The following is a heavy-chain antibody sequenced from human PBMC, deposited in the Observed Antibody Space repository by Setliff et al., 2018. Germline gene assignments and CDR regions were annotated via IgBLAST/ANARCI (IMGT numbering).Heavy chain of an antibody. CDR1: GGSFSGYY. J-gene: IGHJ4*02. Sequence: SETLSLTCAVYGGSFSGYYWSWIRQPPGKGLEWIGEINHSGSTNYNPSLKSRVTISVDTSKNQFSLKLSFVTAADTAVYYCARHPSSGSYYGGSIFYFDDWGPGILGTVS. CDR2: INHSGST. D-gene: IGHD1-26*01. CDR3: ARHPSSGSYYGGSIFYFDD. V-gene: IGHV4-34*01.